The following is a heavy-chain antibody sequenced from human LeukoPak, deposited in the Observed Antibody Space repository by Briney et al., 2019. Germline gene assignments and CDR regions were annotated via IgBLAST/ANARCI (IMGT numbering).Heavy chain of an antibody. CDR1: GGTFSSYA. CDR3: ARGSIVGATFDYFDY. J-gene: IGHJ4*02. D-gene: IGHD1-26*01. CDR2: INPNSGGT. V-gene: IGHV1-2*02. Sequence: ASVKVSYKASGGTFSSYAISWVRQAPGQGLEWIGWINPNSGGTNYAQKFQGRVTMTRDMSISTAYMDLSRLRSDDTAVYYCARGSIVGATFDYFDYWGQGTLVTVSS.